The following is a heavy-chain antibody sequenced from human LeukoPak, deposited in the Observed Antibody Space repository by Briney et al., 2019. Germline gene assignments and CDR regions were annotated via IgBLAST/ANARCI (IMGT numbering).Heavy chain of an antibody. D-gene: IGHD3-10*01. CDR3: AKDPLKYYGSGSYYGVDWFDP. CDR2: IRYDGSNK. Sequence: GGSLRLSCAASGFTFSTYWMSWVRQAPGKGLEWVAFIRYDGSNKYYADSVKGRFTISRDNSKNTLYLQMNSLRAEDTAVYYCAKDPLKYYGSGSYYGVDWFDPWGQGTLVTVSS. V-gene: IGHV3-30*02. CDR1: GFTFSTYW. J-gene: IGHJ5*02.